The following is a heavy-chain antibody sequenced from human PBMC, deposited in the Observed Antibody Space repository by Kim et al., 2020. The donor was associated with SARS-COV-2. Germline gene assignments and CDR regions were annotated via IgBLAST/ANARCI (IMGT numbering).Heavy chain of an antibody. CDR3: ARDAAYGSGSYFDY. Sequence: ANSGKGRFTISRDNSKNTLYLQMNSLGSEDTAVYYCARDAAYGSGSYFDYWGQGTLVTVSS. J-gene: IGHJ4*02. V-gene: IGHV3-30*01. D-gene: IGHD3-10*01.